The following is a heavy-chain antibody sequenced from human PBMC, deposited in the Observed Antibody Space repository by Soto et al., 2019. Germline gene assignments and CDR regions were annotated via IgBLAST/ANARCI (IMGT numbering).Heavy chain of an antibody. CDR2: IRSKANSYAT. CDR1: GFTFSGSA. J-gene: IGHJ4*02. D-gene: IGHD5-18*01. Sequence: EVQLVESGGGLVQPGGSLKLSCAASGFTFSGSAMHWVRQASGKGLEWVGRIRSKANSYATAYVASVKGRFTISRDDSKKTGYPEMNSLKTEDTAVYFCTSQGYSYGFVYWGQGTLVTVSS. V-gene: IGHV3-73*02. CDR3: TSQGYSYGFVY.